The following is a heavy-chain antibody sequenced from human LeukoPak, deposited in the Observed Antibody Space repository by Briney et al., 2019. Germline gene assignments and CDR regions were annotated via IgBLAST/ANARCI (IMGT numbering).Heavy chain of an antibody. CDR1: GFTLTTYT. CDR2: IYSGGST. CDR3: ASQSSGWLSFDY. D-gene: IGHD6-19*01. V-gene: IGHV3-66*04. Sequence: GGSLRLSCAASGFTLTTYTMNWVRQAPGKGLEWVSLIYSGGSTYYADSVKGRFTISRDNSKNTLYLQMNSLRAEDTAVYYCASQSSGWLSFDYWGQGTLVTVSS. J-gene: IGHJ4*02.